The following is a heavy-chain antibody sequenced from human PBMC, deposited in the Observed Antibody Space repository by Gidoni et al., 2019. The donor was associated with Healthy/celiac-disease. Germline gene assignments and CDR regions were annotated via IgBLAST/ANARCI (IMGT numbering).Heavy chain of an antibody. J-gene: IGHJ3*02. Sequence: QLQLQESGPGLVKPSETLSLTCTVSGGSISSSSYYWGWIRQPPGKGLEWIGSIYYSGSTYYNPSLKSRVTISVDTSKNQFSLKLSSVTAADTAVYYCARQIVAGAFDIWGQGTMVTVSS. CDR1: GGSISSSSYY. CDR3: ARQIVAGAFDI. D-gene: IGHD5-12*01. V-gene: IGHV4-39*01. CDR2: IYYSGST.